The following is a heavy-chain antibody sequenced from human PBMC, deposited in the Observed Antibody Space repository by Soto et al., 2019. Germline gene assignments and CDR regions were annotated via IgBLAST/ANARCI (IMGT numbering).Heavy chain of an antibody. D-gene: IGHD5-12*01. J-gene: IGHJ4*02. CDR2: INHSGST. V-gene: IGHV4-34*01. CDR1: GGSFSGYY. CDR3: ARGLAYSGYDEIDY. Sequence: QVQLQQWGAGLLKPSETLSLTCAVYGGSFSGYYGSWIRQPPGKGLEWFGEINHSGSTNYNPSLKSRVTISVDTSKNQFSLKLSSVTAADTALYYCARGLAYSGYDEIDYWGQGTLVTVSS.